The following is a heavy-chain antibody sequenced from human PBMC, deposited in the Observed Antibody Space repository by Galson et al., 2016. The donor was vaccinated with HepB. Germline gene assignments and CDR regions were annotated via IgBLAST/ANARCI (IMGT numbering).Heavy chain of an antibody. Sequence: SLRLSCAASGFKFDDYAMHWVRQAPGRGLEWVSVISWNSGSLGYADSVRGRFTISRDNAKNSLYLQMNSLRAEDTALYFCAKDPYGSGSWRYFDNWGQGTLVTVSS. CDR3: AKDPYGSGSWRYFDN. CDR2: ISWNSGSL. V-gene: IGHV3-9*01. J-gene: IGHJ4*02. CDR1: GFKFDDYA. D-gene: IGHD3-10*01.